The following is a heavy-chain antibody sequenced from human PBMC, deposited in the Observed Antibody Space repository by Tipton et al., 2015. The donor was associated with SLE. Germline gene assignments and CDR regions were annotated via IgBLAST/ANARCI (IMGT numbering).Heavy chain of an antibody. CDR2: IYHSGST. CDR1: GYSISSGYY. Sequence: TLSLTCAVSGYSISSGYYWGWIRQPPGKGLEWIGSIYHSGSTYYNPSLKSRVTISVDTSKNLFSLKLSSVTAADTAVYYCASLRTEYYYGSRADYWGQGTLVTVSS. D-gene: IGHD3-10*01. J-gene: IGHJ4*02. V-gene: IGHV4-38-2*01. CDR3: ASLRTEYYYGSRADY.